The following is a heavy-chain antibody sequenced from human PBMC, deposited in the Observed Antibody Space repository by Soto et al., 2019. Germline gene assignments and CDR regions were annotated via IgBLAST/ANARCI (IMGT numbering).Heavy chain of an antibody. J-gene: IGHJ4*02. CDR2: ISYDGSNK. Sequence: QVQLVESGGGVVQPGRSLRLSCAASGFTFSSYGMHWVRQAPGKGLEWVAVISYDGSNKYYADSVKGRFTISRDNSKNTLYLQMNSLSGEDTAVYYCAKEGAVYCSGGSCGFDYWGQGTLVTVSS. CDR1: GFTFSSYG. V-gene: IGHV3-30*18. D-gene: IGHD2-15*01. CDR3: AKEGAVYCSGGSCGFDY.